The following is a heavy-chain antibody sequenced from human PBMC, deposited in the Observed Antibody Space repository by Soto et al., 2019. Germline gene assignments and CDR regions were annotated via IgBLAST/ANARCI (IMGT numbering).Heavy chain of an antibody. CDR2: IYPGDSDT. V-gene: IGHV5-51*01. Sequence: PGESLKISCNGSGYIFTSYWIGWVRQMPGKGLEWMGIIYPGDSDTRYSPSFQGQVTISADKSISTAYLQWSSLKASDTAMYYCARFLYCSSTSCYTVIDYWGQGTLVTVSS. CDR1: GYIFTSYW. CDR3: ARFLYCSSTSCYTVIDY. D-gene: IGHD2-2*02. J-gene: IGHJ4*02.